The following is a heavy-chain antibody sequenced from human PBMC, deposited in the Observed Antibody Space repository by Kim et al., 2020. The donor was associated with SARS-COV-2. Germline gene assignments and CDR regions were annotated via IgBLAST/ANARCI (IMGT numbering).Heavy chain of an antibody. Sequence: GGSLRLSCAASGFTFSDYYMSWIRQAPGKGLEWVSNISSSSSYTNYADSVKGRFTISRDNAKNSVYLQMNSLRAEDTAVYYCARDHSTYYYDSSGYYRALTPEYYYYGMDVWGQGTTVTVSS. CDR2: ISSSSSYT. CDR3: ARDHSTYYYDSSGYYRALTPEYYYYGMDV. J-gene: IGHJ6*02. CDR1: GFTFSDYY. V-gene: IGHV3-11*05. D-gene: IGHD3-22*01.